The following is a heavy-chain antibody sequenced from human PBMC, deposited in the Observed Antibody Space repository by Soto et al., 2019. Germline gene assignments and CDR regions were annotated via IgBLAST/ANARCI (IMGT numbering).Heavy chain of an antibody. D-gene: IGHD3-10*01. J-gene: IGHJ4*02. CDR2: INSDGSST. Sequence: GGSLSLSCAASGFTFSSYWMHWVRQAPGKGLVWVSRINSDGSSTSYADSVKGRFTISRDNAKNTLYLQMNSLRAEDTAVYYCARVRATPAEYYYGVHGIDYWGQGTLVTVSS. CDR3: ARVRATPAEYYYGVHGIDY. V-gene: IGHV3-74*01. CDR1: GFTFSSYW.